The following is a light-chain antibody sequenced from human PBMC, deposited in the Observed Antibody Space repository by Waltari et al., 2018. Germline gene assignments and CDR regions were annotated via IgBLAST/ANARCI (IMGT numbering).Light chain of an antibody. J-gene: IGLJ1*01. V-gene: IGLV2-14*01. CDR1: SSDVGGYNY. Sequence: QSALTQPASVSGSPGQSITISCTGTSSDVGGYNYVSWYQQHPGKAPKLMIYEVSNRASGFSNRFSGSKAGNTASLTISGLQAEDEADYYCSSYTSSSTLYVFGTGTKVTVL. CDR2: EVS. CDR3: SSYTSSSTLYV.